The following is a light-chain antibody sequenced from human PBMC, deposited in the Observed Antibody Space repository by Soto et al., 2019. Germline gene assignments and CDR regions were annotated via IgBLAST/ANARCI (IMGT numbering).Light chain of an antibody. J-gene: IGKJ1*01. CDR1: QSVSSN. CDR3: QQYNNWPSVT. Sequence: EIVMTQSPATLSVSPGERATLSCRASQSVSSNLAWYQQKSGQAPRRLIYGASTRATGIPTKFSGSGSGTEFTLTISSLQSEDFAVYYCQQYNNWPSVTFGQGTKVEIK. V-gene: IGKV3-15*01. CDR2: GAS.